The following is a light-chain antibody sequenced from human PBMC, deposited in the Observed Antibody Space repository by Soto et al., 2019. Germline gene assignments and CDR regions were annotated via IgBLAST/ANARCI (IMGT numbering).Light chain of an antibody. V-gene: IGKV3-20*01. Sequence: EIVLTQAAGTLSLTTGERATLSCRASQSVSSSYLAWYQQKPGQAPRLLIYGASSRATGIPDRFSGSGSGTDFTLTISRLEPEDFAVYYCQQYGTFFGPGTKVDIK. CDR3: QQYGTF. CDR1: QSVSSSY. J-gene: IGKJ3*01. CDR2: GAS.